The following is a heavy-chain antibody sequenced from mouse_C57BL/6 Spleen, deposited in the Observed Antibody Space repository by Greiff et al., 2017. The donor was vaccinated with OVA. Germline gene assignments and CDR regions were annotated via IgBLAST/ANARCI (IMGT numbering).Heavy chain of an antibody. Sequence: VQLVESGPGLVQPSQSLSITCTVSGFSLTSYGVHWVRQSPGKGLEWLGVIWSGGSTDYNAAFISRLSISKDNAKCQVFFKMNSLQADDTAIYYCARRNYEGDAMDYWGQGTSVTVSS. CDR3: ARRNYEGDAMDY. CDR2: IWSGGST. D-gene: IGHD1-1*01. CDR1: GFSLTSYG. V-gene: IGHV2-2*01. J-gene: IGHJ4*01.